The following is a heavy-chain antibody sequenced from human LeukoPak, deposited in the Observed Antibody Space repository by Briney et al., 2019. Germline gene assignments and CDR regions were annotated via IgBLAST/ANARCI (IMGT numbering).Heavy chain of an antibody. CDR2: ISSSSSYI. J-gene: IGHJ4*02. CDR3: ARLPHSSAWSYFDY. V-gene: IGHV3-21*01. D-gene: IGHD6-19*01. CDR1: GFTFSSYS. Sequence: GGSLRLSCAASGFTFSSYSMNWVRQAPGKGLEWVSSISSSSSYIYYADSVKGRFTISRDNAKNSLYLQMNSLRAEDTAVYYCARLPHSSAWSYFDYWGQGTLVTVSS.